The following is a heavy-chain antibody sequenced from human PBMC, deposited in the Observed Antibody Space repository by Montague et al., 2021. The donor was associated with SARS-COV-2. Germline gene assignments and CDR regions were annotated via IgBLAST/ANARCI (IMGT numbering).Heavy chain of an antibody. Sequence: SETLSLTCAVSDGSISSPYWWNWVRQPRGKGLERIGEIYYTGNNNYTPFNKSRVIIFINTYKNYFFLQRSFVTAAKTAVYYCAKGGTYHYGMDYWGQGTTVAVSS. D-gene: IGHD3-16*01. CDR1: DGSISSPYW. V-gene: IGHV4-4*02. CDR2: IYYTGNN. J-gene: IGHJ6*02. CDR3: AKGGTYHYGMDY.